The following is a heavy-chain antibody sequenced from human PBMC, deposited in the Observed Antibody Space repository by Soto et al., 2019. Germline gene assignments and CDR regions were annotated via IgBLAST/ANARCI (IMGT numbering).Heavy chain of an antibody. CDR2: IYHSGST. CDR1: GGSISSSNW. J-gene: IGHJ6*02. Sequence: SETLSLTCAVSGGSISSSNWWSWVRQPPGKGLEWIGDIYHSGSTNYNPSLKSRVTISVDTSKNQFSLKLSSVTAADTAVYYCARDLRFRGFYGMDVWGQGTTVTVSS. CDR3: ARDLRFRGFYGMDV. V-gene: IGHV4-4*02. D-gene: IGHD3-10*01.